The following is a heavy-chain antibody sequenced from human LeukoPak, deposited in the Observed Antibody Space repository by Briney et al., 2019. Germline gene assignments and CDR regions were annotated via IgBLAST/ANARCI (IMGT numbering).Heavy chain of an antibody. CDR1: GFTFSSYW. V-gene: IGHV3-7*01. Sequence: GGSLRLACAASGFTFSSYWISWVRQAPGKGLEWVANIKQDGSEKYYVDSVKGRFTISRDNAKNSLYLQMNSLRAEDTAVYYCARDLGATKYWGQGTLVTVSS. J-gene: IGHJ4*02. CDR3: ARDLGATKY. D-gene: IGHD1-26*01. CDR2: IKQDGSEK.